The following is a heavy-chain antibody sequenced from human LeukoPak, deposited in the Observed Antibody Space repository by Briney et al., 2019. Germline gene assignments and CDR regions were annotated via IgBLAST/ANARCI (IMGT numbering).Heavy chain of an antibody. CDR1: GFTFKDYT. J-gene: IGHJ6*02. D-gene: IGHD5-18*01. CDR2: ISYDGSNK. CDR3: ARDRAKISGIQLWLTPLGV. Sequence: QAGGSLRLSCAASGFTFKDYTMNWVRQAPGKGLEWVAVISYDGSNKYYADSVKGRLTISRDNSKNTLYLQMNSLRAEDTAVYYCARDRAKISGIQLWLTPLGVWGQGTTVTVSS. V-gene: IGHV3-30*04.